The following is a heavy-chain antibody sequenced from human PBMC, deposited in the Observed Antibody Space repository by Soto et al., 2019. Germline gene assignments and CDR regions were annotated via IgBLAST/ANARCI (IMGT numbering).Heavy chain of an antibody. V-gene: IGHV3-23*01. CDR1: GFTFSSYA. CDR3: AQGVRSGRGISRLHV. Sequence: PGGSLRLSCAASGFTFSSYAMTWVRQAPGKGLEWISVISDAGTTTYYSDSVRGRFTISRDSSRRTVILQMNSLRAEDTAVYFCAQGVRSGRGISRLHVWGQGTTVTVSS. J-gene: IGHJ6*02. CDR2: ISDAGTTT. D-gene: IGHD6-19*01.